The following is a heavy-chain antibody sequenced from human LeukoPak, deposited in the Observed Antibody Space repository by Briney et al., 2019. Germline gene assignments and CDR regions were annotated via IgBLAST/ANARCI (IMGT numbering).Heavy chain of an antibody. CDR2: INHSGST. CDR1: GGSFSGYY. V-gene: IGHV4-34*01. J-gene: IGHJ6*03. Sequence: SETLSLTCAVYGGSFSGYYWSWIRQPPGKGLEWIGEINHSGSTNYNPSLKSRVTISVDTSKNQFSLKLSSVTAADTAVYYCAGVVVGYYYMDVWGKGTTVTVSS. CDR3: AGVVVGYYYMDV.